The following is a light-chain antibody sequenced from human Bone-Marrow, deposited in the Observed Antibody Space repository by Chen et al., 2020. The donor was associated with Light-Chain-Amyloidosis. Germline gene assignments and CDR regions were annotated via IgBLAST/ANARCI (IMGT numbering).Light chain of an antibody. Sequence: QSALTQPRSVSGSPGQSVTISCTGTSGDVGGYDVVSWYQQYPVKAPKLIIYDVSKRPSGVPVRFSGSQSGNTASRTSSGLQAADEADYYCCSTAGRSTLVFGGGTPLTVL. CDR2: DVS. J-gene: IGLJ2*01. V-gene: IGLV2-11*02. CDR1: SGDVGGYDV. CDR3: CSTAGRSTLV.